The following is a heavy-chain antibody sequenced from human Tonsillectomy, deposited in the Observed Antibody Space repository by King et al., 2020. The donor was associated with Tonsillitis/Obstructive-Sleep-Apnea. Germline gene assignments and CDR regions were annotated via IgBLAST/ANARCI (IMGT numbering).Heavy chain of an antibody. CDR1: GFTFSSYA. V-gene: IGHV3-30*01. CDR3: ARGRDIVVVVAAAWFDP. Sequence: VQLVESGGGVVQPGRSLRLSCAASGFTFSSYAMHWVRQAPGKGLEWVAVISYDGSNKYYADSVKGRFTISRDNSKNTLYLQMNILRAEDTAVYYCARGRDIVVVVAAAWFDPWGQGTLVTVSS. J-gene: IGHJ5*02. CDR2: ISYDGSNK. D-gene: IGHD2-15*01.